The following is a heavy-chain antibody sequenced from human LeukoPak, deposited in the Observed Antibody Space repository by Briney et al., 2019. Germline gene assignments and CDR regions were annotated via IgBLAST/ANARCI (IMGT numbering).Heavy chain of an antibody. CDR3: ARAKKGSLFGYYFDY. Sequence: GSSVKVSCKASGGTFSSYAISWVRQAPGQGLEWMGGIIPIFGTANYAQKFQGRVTITTDESTSTAYMELSSLRSEDTAVYYCARAKKGSLFGYYFDYWGQGTLVTVSS. J-gene: IGHJ4*02. D-gene: IGHD3-16*01. V-gene: IGHV1-69*05. CDR1: GGTFSSYA. CDR2: IIPIFGTA.